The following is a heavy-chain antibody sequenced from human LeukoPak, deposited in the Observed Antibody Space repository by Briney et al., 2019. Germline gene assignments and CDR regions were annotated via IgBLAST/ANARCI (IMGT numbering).Heavy chain of an antibody. J-gene: IGHJ6*02. CDR3: AREVVVVPAAIALRFLEWLLYRYSYGMDV. CDR1: GFTFSSYA. CDR2: ISYDGSNK. Sequence: GGSLRLSCAASGFTFSSYAMHWVRQAPGKGLEWVAVISYDGSNKYYADSVKGRFTISRDNSKNTLYLQMNSLRAEDTAVYYCAREVVVVPAAIALRFLEWLLYRYSYGMDVWGQGTTVTVSS. V-gene: IGHV3-30-3*01. D-gene: IGHD3-3*01.